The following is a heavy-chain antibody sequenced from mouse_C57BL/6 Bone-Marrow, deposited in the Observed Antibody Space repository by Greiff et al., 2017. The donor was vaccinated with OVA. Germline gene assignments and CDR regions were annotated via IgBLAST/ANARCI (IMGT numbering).Heavy chain of an antibody. V-gene: IGHV1-69*01. CDR1: GYTFTSYW. Sequence: VKLQQPGAELVMPGASVKLSCKASGYTFTSYWMHWVKQRPGQGLEWIGEIDPSDSYNNSNHKFKGKSTLTVDKSSSTAYMHLSSLTSEDDAVYYCARRGLRYAMDYWGQGTSVTVSS. D-gene: IGHD2-4*01. CDR2: IDPSDSYN. CDR3: ARRGLRYAMDY. J-gene: IGHJ4*01.